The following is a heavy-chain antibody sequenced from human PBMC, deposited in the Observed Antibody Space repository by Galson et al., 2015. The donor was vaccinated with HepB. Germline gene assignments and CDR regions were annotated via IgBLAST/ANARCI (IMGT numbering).Heavy chain of an antibody. J-gene: IGHJ2*01. Sequence: SVKVSCKASGGTFSSYAISWVRQAPGQGLEWMGGIIPIFGTAIYAQKFQGRVTITADESTSTAYMELSSLRSEDTAVYYCASDLAYCGGDCYWYFDLWGRGTLVTVSS. CDR1: GGTFSSYA. CDR2: IIPIFGTA. CDR3: ASDLAYCGGDCYWYFDL. V-gene: IGHV1-69*13. D-gene: IGHD2-21*01.